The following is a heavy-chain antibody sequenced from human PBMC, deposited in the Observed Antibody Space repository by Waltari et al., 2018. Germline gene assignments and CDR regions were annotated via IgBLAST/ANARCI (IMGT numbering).Heavy chain of an antibody. CDR3: ARHEVPRSSWS. Sequence: QLQLQESGPGLVKPSETLSLTCTVSGGSISSSSYYWGWIRQHPGKGLEWIGRIYYSGSRYYNPALKSRVTIAVDTSKNRFSLKLSSVTAADTAVYYCARHEVPRSSWSWGQGTLVTVSS. CDR1: GGSISSSSYY. V-gene: IGHV4-39*01. J-gene: IGHJ5*02. D-gene: IGHD6-13*01. CDR2: IYYSGSR.